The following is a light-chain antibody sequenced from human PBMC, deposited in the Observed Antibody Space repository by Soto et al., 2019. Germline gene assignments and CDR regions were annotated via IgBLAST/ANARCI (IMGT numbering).Light chain of an antibody. CDR3: SSYVGRNNFV. J-gene: IGLJ1*01. Sequence: QSVLTQPPSASGSPGQSVTISCTGTSSDVGGYDYVSWYQQHPGKAPKLMIYEVTKRPSGVPDRFSGSKSGNTASLTVSGLQAEDEVDYYCSSYVGRNNFVFGTGTKLTVL. V-gene: IGLV2-8*01. CDR1: SSDVGGYDY. CDR2: EVT.